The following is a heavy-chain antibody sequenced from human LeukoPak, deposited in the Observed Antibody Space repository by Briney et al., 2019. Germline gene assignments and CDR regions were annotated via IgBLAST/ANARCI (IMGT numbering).Heavy chain of an antibody. CDR2: ISGSGGST. V-gene: IGHV3-23*01. Sequence: GGSLRLSCAASGFTFSSYAMSWVRQAPGKGLEWVSAISGSGGSTYYADSVKGRFTISRDNSKNTLYLQMNSLRAEDTAVYYCAKGSSAYSGYSSSFDYWGQGTLVTVSS. CDR1: GFTFSSYA. CDR3: AKGSSAYSGYSSSFDY. D-gene: IGHD6-6*01. J-gene: IGHJ4*02.